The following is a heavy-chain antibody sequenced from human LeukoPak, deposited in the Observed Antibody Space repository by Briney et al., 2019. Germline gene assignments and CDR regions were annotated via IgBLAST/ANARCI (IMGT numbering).Heavy chain of an antibody. CDR2: INPNSGGT. V-gene: IGHV1-2*02. CDR3: AGMGKATVTSSNTTDY. J-gene: IGHJ4*02. CDR1: GYTSTGYS. D-gene: IGHD4-17*01. Sequence: ASVKVSCKASGYTSTGYSIHWVRQAPGQGLEWMGWINPNSGGTNYAQKFQGRVTMTRDTSISTAYMELSRLRSDDTAVYYCAGMGKATVTSSNTTDYWGQGTLVTVSS.